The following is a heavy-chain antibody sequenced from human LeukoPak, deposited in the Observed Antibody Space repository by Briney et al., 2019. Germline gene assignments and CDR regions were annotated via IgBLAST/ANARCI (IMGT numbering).Heavy chain of an antibody. D-gene: IGHD3-10*01. Sequence: SETLSLTCTVSGGSISSYYWSWIRQPPGKGLEWIGYIYTSGSTNYNPSLKSRVTISVDTSKNQFSLKLSSVTAADTAVYYCARDLQLGFGEPYFDYWGQGTLVTVSS. V-gene: IGHV4-4*09. J-gene: IGHJ4*02. CDR3: ARDLQLGFGEPYFDY. CDR1: GGSISSYY. CDR2: IYTSGST.